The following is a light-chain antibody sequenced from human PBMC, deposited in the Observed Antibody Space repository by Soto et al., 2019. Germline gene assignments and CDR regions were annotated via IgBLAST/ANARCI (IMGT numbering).Light chain of an antibody. CDR2: DAS. J-gene: IGKJ1*01. Sequence: DIQMTQSPSTLSASVGDRVTITCRASQSISSWLAWYQQKPGKAPKLLIYDASNLESGVPSRFSGSGSGTELTLTISSLQPDDFATYHCQQYNSFPWTFGQGTEVEIK. V-gene: IGKV1-5*01. CDR1: QSISSW. CDR3: QQYNSFPWT.